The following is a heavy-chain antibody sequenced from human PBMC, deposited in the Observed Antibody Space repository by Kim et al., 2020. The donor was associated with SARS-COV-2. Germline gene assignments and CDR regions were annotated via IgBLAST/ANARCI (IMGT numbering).Heavy chain of an antibody. CDR2: IYYSGST. V-gene: IGHV4-31*03. CDR3: ARGTMMTDNHFDY. Sequence: SETLSLTCTVSGGSISSGGYYWSWIRQHPGKGLEWIGYIYYSGSTYYNPSLKSRVTISVDTSKNQFSLKLSSVTAADTAVYYCARGTMMTDNHFDYWGQGTLVTVSS. CDR1: GGSISSGGYY. J-gene: IGHJ4*02. D-gene: IGHD3-22*01.